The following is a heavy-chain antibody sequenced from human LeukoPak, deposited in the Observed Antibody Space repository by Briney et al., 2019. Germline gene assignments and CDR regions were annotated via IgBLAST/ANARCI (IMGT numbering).Heavy chain of an antibody. Sequence: GGSLRLSCAASGFTFSSYAMSWVRQAPGKGLEWVSAISGSGGSTYYADSVKGRFTISRDNSKNTLYLQMNSLRAEDTAVYYCAKAPKYCSGGSCYSDNSQYYFGYWGQGTLVTVSS. D-gene: IGHD2-15*01. CDR1: GFTFSSYA. J-gene: IGHJ4*02. CDR2: ISGSGGST. CDR3: AKAPKYCSGGSCYSDNSQYYFGY. V-gene: IGHV3-23*01.